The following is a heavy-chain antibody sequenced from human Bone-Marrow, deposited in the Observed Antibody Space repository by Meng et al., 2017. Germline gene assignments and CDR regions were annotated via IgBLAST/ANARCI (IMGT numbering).Heavy chain of an antibody. CDR3: ARDLRTTVTIFDY. J-gene: IGHJ4*02. CDR1: GGIFSNYV. V-gene: IGHV1-69*13. Sequence: SVKVSCKALGGIFSNYVIGWVRQAPGQGLEWMGGINAVFGTTNYAQKFHNRVTITSDESTSTVYMELTRLTSEDTAVYYCARDLRTTVTIFDYWGQGTLVTVSS. CDR2: INAVFGTT. D-gene: IGHD4-17*01.